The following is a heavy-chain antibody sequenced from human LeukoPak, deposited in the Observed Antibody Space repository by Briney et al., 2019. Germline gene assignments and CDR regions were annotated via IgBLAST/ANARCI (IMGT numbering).Heavy chain of an antibody. D-gene: IGHD6-6*01. CDR3: ARYQLLGGWFDP. V-gene: IGHV3-23*01. Sequence: PGGSLSLSWAGPGFRLTSYGMTWARQAPGKGLEWVSGISGRGGSTYYADSVKGRFTISTDNSKNTLYLQMNSLRAEDTAVYYCARYQLLGGWFDPWGQGTLVTVSS. CDR2: ISGRGGST. CDR1: GFRLTSYG. J-gene: IGHJ5*02.